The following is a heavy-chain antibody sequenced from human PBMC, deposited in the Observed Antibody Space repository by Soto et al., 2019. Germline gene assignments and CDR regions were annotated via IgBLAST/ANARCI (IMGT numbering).Heavy chain of an antibody. D-gene: IGHD5-12*01. V-gene: IGHV3-64D*06. CDR3: VKSRGGNNFDFFD. CDR1: GFTFSSYA. J-gene: IGHJ4*02. Sequence: PGGSLRLSCSASGFTFSSYAMHWVRQAPGKGLEYVSGIRGNGDPPFYADSVKGRFTISGDNSKNTLYLQMSSLSADDTAVYYCVKSRGGNNFDFFDWGQGALVTV. CDR2: IRGNGDPP.